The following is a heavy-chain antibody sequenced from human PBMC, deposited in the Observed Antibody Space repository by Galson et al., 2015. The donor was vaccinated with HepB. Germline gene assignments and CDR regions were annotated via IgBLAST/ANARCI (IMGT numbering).Heavy chain of an antibody. D-gene: IGHD4-17*01. CDR1: GDSVSSNSAA. Sequence: CAISGDSVSSNSAAWNWIRQSPSRGLEWLGRTYYRSKWYNDYAVSVKSRITINPDTSKNQFSLQLNSVTPEDTAVYYCARAGEWYGDYVRGGEDAFDIWGQGTMVTVSS. V-gene: IGHV6-1*01. J-gene: IGHJ3*02. CDR3: ARAGEWYGDYVRGGEDAFDI. CDR2: TYYRSKWYN.